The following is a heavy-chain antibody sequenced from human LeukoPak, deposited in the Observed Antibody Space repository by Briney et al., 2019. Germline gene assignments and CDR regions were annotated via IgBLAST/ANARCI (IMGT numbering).Heavy chain of an antibody. CDR2: ISSSTTYI. CDR3: AREGRYGYNYYWYFDL. J-gene: IGHJ2*01. Sequence: GGSLRLSCAASGFTFDSFSINWVRQAPGKGLEWVASISSSTTYIYYAGSVKGRFTISRDNAKNSLSLQMNSLRAEDTAVYYCAREGRYGYNYYWYFDLWGRGTLVTVSS. V-gene: IGHV3-21*01. D-gene: IGHD5-24*01. CDR1: GFTFDSFS.